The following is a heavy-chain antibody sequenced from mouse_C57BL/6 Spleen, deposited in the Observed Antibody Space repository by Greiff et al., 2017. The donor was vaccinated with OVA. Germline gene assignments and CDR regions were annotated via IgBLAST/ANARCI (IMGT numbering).Heavy chain of an antibody. CDR2: IAPSDSYT. CDR3: ARTDLRKGYYYAVDY. D-gene: IGHD2-12*01. J-gene: IGHJ4*01. CDR1: GYTFTSYW. V-gene: IGHV1-50*01. Sequence: VQLQQPGAELVKPGASVKLSCKASGYTFTSYWMQWVKQRPGQGLEWIGEIAPSDSYTNYNQKFKGKATLTVDTSSSTAYMQLSSLTSEDSAVYYCARTDLRKGYYYAVDYWGQGTSVTVSS.